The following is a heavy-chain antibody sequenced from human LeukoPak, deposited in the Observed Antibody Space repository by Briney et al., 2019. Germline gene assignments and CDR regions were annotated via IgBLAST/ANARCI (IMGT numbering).Heavy chain of an antibody. CDR2: IYYSGPT. D-gene: IGHD6-13*01. J-gene: IGHJ4*02. V-gene: IGHV4-59*01. CDR3: ARGVYIAAAQYGY. CDR1: GGPISRFY. Sequence: PSETLSLTCTVSGGPISRFYWICIRQPPGKGREGIGYIYYSGPTNYNHPLKSRVTISVDTSKNQCSLRLSSVTAADTAVYYCARGVYIAAAQYGYWGQGTLVTVSS.